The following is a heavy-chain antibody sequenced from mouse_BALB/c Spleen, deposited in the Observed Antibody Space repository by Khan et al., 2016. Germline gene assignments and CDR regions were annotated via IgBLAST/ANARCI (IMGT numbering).Heavy chain of an antibody. CDR2: IYPYNGGT. Sequence: VQLKESGPELVKPGASVKISCKASGYTFTDYNMHWVKQSHGKSLEWIGYIYPYNGGTGYNQKFKSKATLSVETFSSTAYMDLRSLTSEDSAVYSCAREGNWAFDYWGQGTTLTVSA. V-gene: IGHV1S29*02. J-gene: IGHJ2*01. D-gene: IGHD4-1*01. CDR3: AREGNWAFDY. CDR1: GYTFTDYN.